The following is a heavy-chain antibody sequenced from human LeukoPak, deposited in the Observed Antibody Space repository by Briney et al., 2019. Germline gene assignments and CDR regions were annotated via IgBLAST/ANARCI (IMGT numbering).Heavy chain of an antibody. CDR1: GFTFSSYD. D-gene: IGHD5-12*01. Sequence: GGSLRLSCAASGFTFSSYDMHWVRQATGKGLEWVSAIGTAGDTYYPGSVKGRFTIPRENAKNSLYLQMNSLRAGDTAVYYCARAQDVGYSGYDSAYYYYGMDVWGQGTTVTVSS. J-gene: IGHJ6*02. CDR3: ARAQDVGYSGYDSAYYYYGMDV. CDR2: IGTAGDT. V-gene: IGHV3-13*01.